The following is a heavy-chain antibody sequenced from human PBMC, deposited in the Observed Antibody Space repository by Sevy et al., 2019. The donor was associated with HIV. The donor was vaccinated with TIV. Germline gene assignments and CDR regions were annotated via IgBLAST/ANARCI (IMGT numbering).Heavy chain of an antibody. CDR1: XXXXXXYX. V-gene: IGHV3-48*01. CDR2: XXXXXXTI. D-gene: IGHD3-22*01. CDR3: ARXXXXYDSXGXXXXAXXX. J-gene: IGHJ3*01. Sequence: GGSLRLSCAXSXXXXXXYXMNWXXXXPGKXXXWXSYXXXXXXTIYYADSVKGRFTISRDNAKNXLYLQMNSLRXXDXXXYYCARXXXXYDSXGXXXXAXXXWGQGTMVTV.